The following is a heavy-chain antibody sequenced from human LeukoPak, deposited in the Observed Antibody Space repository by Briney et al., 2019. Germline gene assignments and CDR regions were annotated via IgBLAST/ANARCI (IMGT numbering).Heavy chain of an antibody. CDR3: TRDRDNNGYTRYFDL. CDR2: IYYSENT. V-gene: IGHV4-39*07. D-gene: IGHD3-22*01. CDR1: GGSISSSNFY. J-gene: IGHJ2*01. Sequence: PSETLSLTCTVSGGSISSSNFYWGWIRQPPGKGLEWIGSIYYSENTYYNPSLKSRVTISVDTSKNQFSLKLNSVTAADTAVYYCTRDRDNNGYTRYFDLWGRGTLVTVSS.